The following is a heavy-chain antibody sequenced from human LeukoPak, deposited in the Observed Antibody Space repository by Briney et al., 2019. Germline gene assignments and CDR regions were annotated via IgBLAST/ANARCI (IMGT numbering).Heavy chain of an antibody. CDR2: IYSSGST. V-gene: IGHV4-4*07. CDR3: ARGGKATVVTM. J-gene: IGHJ4*02. D-gene: IGHD4-23*01. Sequence: SETLSLTCTVSGGSINSYYWSWIRQPAGKGLEWIGRIYSSGSTNYNPSLKSRVSMSVDTSKNQFSLKLTSVTAADTALCYCARGGKATVVTMWGQGILVTVSS. CDR1: GGSINSYY.